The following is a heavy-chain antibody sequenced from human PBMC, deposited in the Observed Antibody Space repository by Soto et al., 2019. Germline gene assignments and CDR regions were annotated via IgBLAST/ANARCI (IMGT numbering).Heavy chain of an antibody. Sequence: ASVKVSCKASGYTFTSYGISWVRQAPGQGLEWMGWISAYNGNTNYAQKLQGRVTMTTDTSTSTAYMELRSLRSDDTAVYYCARDRTPYSSYNWFDPWGQGTLVTVSS. D-gene: IGHD6-6*01. CDR1: GYTFTSYG. CDR3: ARDRTPYSSYNWFDP. J-gene: IGHJ5*02. CDR2: ISAYNGNT. V-gene: IGHV1-18*04.